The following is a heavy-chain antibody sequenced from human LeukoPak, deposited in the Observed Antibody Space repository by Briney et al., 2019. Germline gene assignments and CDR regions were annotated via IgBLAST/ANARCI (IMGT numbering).Heavy chain of an antibody. CDR3: AHNVLALAVDNRNAFDI. V-gene: IGHV2-5*01. CDR1: GSSLSTSGVG. D-gene: IGHD6-19*01. CDR2: IYWNDDK. J-gene: IGHJ3*02. Sequence: SGPTLVNPTQTLTLTCTFSGSSLSTSGVGVGWIRQPPGKALEWLALIYWNDDKRYSPSLKSRLTITKDTSKNQVVLTMTNMDPVDTATYYCAHNVLALAVDNRNAFDIWGQGTMVTVSS.